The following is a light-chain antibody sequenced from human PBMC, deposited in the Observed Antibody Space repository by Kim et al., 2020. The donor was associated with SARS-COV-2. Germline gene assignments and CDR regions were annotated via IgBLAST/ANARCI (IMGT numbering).Light chain of an antibody. V-gene: IGKV2-28*01. Sequence: IVMTQSPLSLPVTPGEPASISCRSSQSLLHSNGYNYLDWYLQKPGQSPQLLIYLGSTRASGVPDRFSGSGSGTDFTLKISRVEAEDVGIYYCLQALQPPWTFGQGTKLEI. CDR2: LGS. CDR3: LQALQPPWT. J-gene: IGKJ2*01. CDR1: QSLLHSNGYNY.